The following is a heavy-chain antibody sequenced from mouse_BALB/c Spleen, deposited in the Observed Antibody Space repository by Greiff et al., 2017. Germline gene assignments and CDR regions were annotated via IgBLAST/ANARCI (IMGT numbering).Heavy chain of an antibody. V-gene: IGHV1S137*01. J-gene: IGHJ2*01. CDR2: ISTYYGDA. D-gene: IGHD1-1*02. CDR3: ARSGDYGPYFDY. CDR1: GYTFTDYA. Sequence: VHLVESGAELVRPGVSVKISCKGSGYTFTDYAMHWVKQSHAKSLEWIGVISTYYGDASYNQKFKGKATMTVDKSSSTAYMELARLTSEDSAIYYCARSGDYGPYFDYWGQGTTLTVSS.